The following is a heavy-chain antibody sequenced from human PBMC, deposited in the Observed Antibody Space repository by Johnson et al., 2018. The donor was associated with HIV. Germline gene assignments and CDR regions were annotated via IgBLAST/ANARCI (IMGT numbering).Heavy chain of an antibody. CDR1: GFTFSSYA. Sequence: QVQLVESGGGVVQPGRSLRLSCAASGFTFSSYAMHWVRQAPGKGLEWVAVISYDGSYKYYADSVKGRFTISRDNSKNTLYLQMNSLSAEDTALYYCAGEGITMIVVVIKGAFDIWGQGTMVTVSS. J-gene: IGHJ3*02. CDR3: AGEGITMIVVVIKGAFDI. CDR2: ISYDGSYK. D-gene: IGHD3-22*01. V-gene: IGHV3-30-3*01.